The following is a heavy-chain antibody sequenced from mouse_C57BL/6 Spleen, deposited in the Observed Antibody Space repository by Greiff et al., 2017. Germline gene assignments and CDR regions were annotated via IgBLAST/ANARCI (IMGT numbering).Heavy chain of an antibody. Sequence: VQLQQSGAELVRPGTSVKMSCKASGYTFTNYWIGWAKQRPGHGLEWIGDIYPGGGYTNYNEKFKGKATLTADKSSSTAYMQISSLTSEDSAIYYCARGSNYDALDYWGQGTSVTVSS. D-gene: IGHD2-5*01. CDR2: IYPGGGYT. CDR3: ARGSNYDALDY. CDR1: GYTFTNYW. V-gene: IGHV1-63*01. J-gene: IGHJ4*01.